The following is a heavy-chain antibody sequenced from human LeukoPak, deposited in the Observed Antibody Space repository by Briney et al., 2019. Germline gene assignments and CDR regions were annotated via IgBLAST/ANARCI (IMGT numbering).Heavy chain of an antibody. D-gene: IGHD3-10*01. CDR1: GFTFSDYA. CDR3: AKDGSGSGSYPNY. V-gene: IGHV3-23*01. Sequence: PGGSLRLSCAASGFTFSDYAMSWVRQAPGKGLEWVSAISGSGGSTYYADSVKGRFTISRDNSKNTLYLQMNSLRAEDTAVYYCAKDGSGSGSYPNYWGQGTLVTVSS. J-gene: IGHJ4*02. CDR2: ISGSGGST.